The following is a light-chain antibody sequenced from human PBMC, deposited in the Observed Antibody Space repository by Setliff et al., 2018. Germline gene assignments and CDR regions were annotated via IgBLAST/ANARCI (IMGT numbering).Light chain of an antibody. V-gene: IGLV2-14*03. CDR1: SGDIGSFTF. J-gene: IGLJ1*01. Sequence: SALTQPASVSGSPGQSITISRTGSSGDIGSFTFVSWYQQYPDEAPKLIIFEVSDRPSGISDRFSGSKSANTASLTISGLQAEDEADYYCSSYTSNGLYVFGTGTKVTVL. CDR2: EVS. CDR3: SSYTSNGLYV.